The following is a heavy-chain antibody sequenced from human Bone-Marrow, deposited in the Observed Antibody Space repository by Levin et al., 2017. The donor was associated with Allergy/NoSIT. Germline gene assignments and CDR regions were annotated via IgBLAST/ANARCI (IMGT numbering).Heavy chain of an antibody. Sequence: QPGESLKISCAASGFTFTSYWMHWVRQAPGKGLVWVSRINGDGSGSIYADSVKGRFTISRDNAENTLYLHMSSLRVEDTAVYYCARGGSGHGFDIWGQGTMVTVSS. V-gene: IGHV3-74*01. D-gene: IGHD3-16*01. CDR1: GFTFTSYW. CDR2: INGDGSGS. J-gene: IGHJ3*02. CDR3: ARGGSGHGFDI.